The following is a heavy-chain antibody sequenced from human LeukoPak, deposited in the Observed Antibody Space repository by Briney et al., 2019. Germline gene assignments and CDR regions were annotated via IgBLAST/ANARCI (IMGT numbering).Heavy chain of an antibody. J-gene: IGHJ4*02. CDR3: TSQRDYSRDY. D-gene: IGHD3-10*01. V-gene: IGHV3-73*01. CDR2: IRSKANSYAT. CDR1: GFTFSGSA. Sequence: GGSLRLSCAASGFTFSGSAMHWVRQASGKGLEWVGRIRSKANSYATAYAASVKGRFTISRDDSKNTAYLQMNSLITEDTAVYYCTSQRDYSRDYWGQGTLVTVSS.